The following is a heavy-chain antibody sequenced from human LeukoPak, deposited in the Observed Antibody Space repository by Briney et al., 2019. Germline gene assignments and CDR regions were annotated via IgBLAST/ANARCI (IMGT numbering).Heavy chain of an antibody. Sequence: GESLKISCKGSGYSFTSYWIGWVRQMPGKGLEWMGIIHPGDSDTRYSPSFQGQVTISADKSISTAYLQRSSLKASDTAMYYCARIERRITIFGVVIDGMDVWGQGTTVTVSS. D-gene: IGHD3-3*01. V-gene: IGHV5-51*01. CDR2: IHPGDSDT. CDR3: ARIERRITIFGVVIDGMDV. CDR1: GYSFTSYW. J-gene: IGHJ6*02.